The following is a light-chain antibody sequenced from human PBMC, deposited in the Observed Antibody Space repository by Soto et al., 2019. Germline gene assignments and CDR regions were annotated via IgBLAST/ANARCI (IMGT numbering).Light chain of an antibody. Sequence: EIVLTQSPATLSLSPGERATLSCRASQSVSTSLAWYQQKPGQAPRLLIYDASKRATGIPARFSGSGSGTDFTLTISRLEPEDFAVYYCQQYGSSPRTFGQGTKVDIK. CDR3: QQYGSSPRT. CDR1: QSVSTS. V-gene: IGKV3-20*01. J-gene: IGKJ1*01. CDR2: DAS.